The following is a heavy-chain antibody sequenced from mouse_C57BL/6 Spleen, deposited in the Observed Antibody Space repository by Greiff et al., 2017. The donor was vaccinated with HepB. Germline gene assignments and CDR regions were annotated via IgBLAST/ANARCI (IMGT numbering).Heavy chain of an antibody. CDR3: ARDDPYYYAMDY. J-gene: IGHJ4*01. CDR1: GYSITSGYY. V-gene: IGHV3-6*01. Sequence: EVKLMESGPGLVKPSQSLSLTCSVTGYSITSGYYWNWIRQFPGNKLEWMGYISYDGSNNYNPSLKNRISITRDTSKNQFFLKLNSVTTEDTATYYCARDDPYYYAMDYWGQGTSVTVSS. CDR2: ISYDGSN.